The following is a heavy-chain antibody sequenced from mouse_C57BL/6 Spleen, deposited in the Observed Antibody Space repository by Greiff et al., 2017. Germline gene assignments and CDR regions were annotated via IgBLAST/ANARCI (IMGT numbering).Heavy chain of an antibody. Sequence: QVQLQQPGAELVKPGASVKLSCKASGYTFTSYWMQWVKQRPGQGLEWIGEIDPSDSYTNYNQKFKGKATLTVDTSSSTAYMQLSSLTSEDSAVYNCARREVYYYGSSAYYYAMDYWGQGTSVTVSS. J-gene: IGHJ4*01. D-gene: IGHD1-1*01. CDR2: IDPSDSYT. CDR1: GYTFTSYW. CDR3: ARREVYYYGSSAYYYAMDY. V-gene: IGHV1-50*01.